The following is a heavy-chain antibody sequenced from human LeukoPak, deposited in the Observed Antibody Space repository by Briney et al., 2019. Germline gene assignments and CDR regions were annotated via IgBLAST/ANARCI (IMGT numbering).Heavy chain of an antibody. D-gene: IGHD2-2*01. CDR2: IWSDGSNK. CDR3: ARGYCSSTSCYFDY. Sequence: PGGSLRLSCAASGFTFSSFGMHWVRQAPGKGLEWVAIIWSDGSNKYYADSVKGRFTISRDNSKNTLFLQMNSLRAEDTALYYCARGYCSSTSCYFDYWGQGTLVTVSS. J-gene: IGHJ4*02. V-gene: IGHV3-33*01. CDR1: GFTFSSFG.